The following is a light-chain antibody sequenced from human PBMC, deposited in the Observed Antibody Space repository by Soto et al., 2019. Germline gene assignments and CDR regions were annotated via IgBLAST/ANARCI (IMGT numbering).Light chain of an antibody. CDR1: QSVSSN. V-gene: IGKV3-15*01. Sequence: EIGMTQSPATLSVSAGERATLSWRASQSVSSNLAWYQQKPGQAPRLLIYGASTRATGIPARFSGSGSGTEFTLTISSLQAEDVAVYYCQQYYSTHPITFGQGTRLEIK. CDR2: GAS. CDR3: QQYYSTHPIT. J-gene: IGKJ5*01.